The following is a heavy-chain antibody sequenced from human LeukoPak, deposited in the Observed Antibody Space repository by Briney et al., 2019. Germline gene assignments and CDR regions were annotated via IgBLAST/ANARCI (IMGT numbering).Heavy chain of an antibody. D-gene: IGHD3-9*01. CDR1: GGSISSGSYY. CDR3: ARGVGYDILTGYNESFGVFDF. V-gene: IGHV4-61*02. Sequence: KASETLSLTCTVSGGSISSGSYYWSWIRQPAGKGLEWIGRIYTSGSTNYNPSLKSRVTISVDTSKNQFSLKLSSVTAADTAVYYCARGVGYDILTGYNESFGVFDFWGQGTMVTVSS. J-gene: IGHJ3*01. CDR2: IYTSGST.